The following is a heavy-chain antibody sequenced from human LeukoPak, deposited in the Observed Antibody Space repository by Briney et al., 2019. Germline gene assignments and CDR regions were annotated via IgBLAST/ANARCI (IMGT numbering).Heavy chain of an antibody. CDR2: ISYDGSNK. CDR1: GFTFSSYA. Sequence: GGSLRLSCAASGFTFSSYAMHWVRQAPGKGLEWVAVISYDGSNKYYADSVKGRFTISRDNSKNSLYLQMNSLRAEDTAVYYCARDRYIVGATFDYWGQGTLVTVSS. J-gene: IGHJ4*02. CDR3: ARDRYIVGATFDY. D-gene: IGHD1-26*01. V-gene: IGHV3-30-3*01.